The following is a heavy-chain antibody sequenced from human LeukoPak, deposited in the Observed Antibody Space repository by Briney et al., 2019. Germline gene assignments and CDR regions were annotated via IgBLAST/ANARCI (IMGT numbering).Heavy chain of an antibody. D-gene: IGHD3-22*01. J-gene: IGHJ3*02. CDR3: TRDSSLLNYYDSSSYFDAFDI. V-gene: IGHV4-39*02. CDR1: GGSISSSSYY. Sequence: SETLSLTCTVSGGSISSSSYYWGWIRQPPGKGLEWIGSIYYSGSTYYNPSLKSRVTISVDTSKNQFSLKLSSVTAADTAVYYCTRDSSLLNYYDSSSYFDAFDIWGQGTMVTVSS. CDR2: IYYSGST.